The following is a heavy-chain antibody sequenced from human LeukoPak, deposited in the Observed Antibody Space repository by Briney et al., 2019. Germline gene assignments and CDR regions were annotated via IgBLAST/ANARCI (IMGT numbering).Heavy chain of an antibody. CDR3: ARSEGGTMSLRHFDL. CDR1: GFTVSSNY. J-gene: IGHJ2*01. V-gene: IGHV3-53*01. D-gene: IGHD3-22*01. Sequence: GGSLRLSCAASGFTVSSNYMNWVRQAPGKGLEWVSVINSGGNAYYADSVKGRFTISRDNSKNMLYLQMNSQRAEDTAVYYCARSEGGTMSLRHFDLWGRGALVTVSS. CDR2: INSGGNA.